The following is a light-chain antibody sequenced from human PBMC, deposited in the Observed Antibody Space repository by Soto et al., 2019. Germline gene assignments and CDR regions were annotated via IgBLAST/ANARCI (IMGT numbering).Light chain of an antibody. V-gene: IGKV1-17*01. Sequence: DIPITQSPSSLSASVGDRVTITCRASQSISYYLNWYQQKPGKAPKLLIYAASSLQSGVPSRFSGRGSGTEFPLTISSLQPEDSATYYCLQNNRYPWTFGQGTKVDIK. J-gene: IGKJ1*01. CDR2: AAS. CDR3: LQNNRYPWT. CDR1: QSISYY.